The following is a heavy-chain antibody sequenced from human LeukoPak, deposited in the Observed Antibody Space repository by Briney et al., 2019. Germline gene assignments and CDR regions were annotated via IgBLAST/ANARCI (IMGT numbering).Heavy chain of an antibody. CDR3: AKAGIAVPATPEY. V-gene: IGHV3-23*01. Sequence: GGSLRLSCAASGFTFSSYAMNWVRQAPGKGLEWVSVISSTGGTTYYSDSVKGRFIISRGNSKNTLYLQINSLRAEDTAVYYCAKAGIAVPATPEYCGQGTQVTVSS. CDR1: GFTFSSYA. J-gene: IGHJ4*02. CDR2: ISSTGGTT. D-gene: IGHD6-19*01.